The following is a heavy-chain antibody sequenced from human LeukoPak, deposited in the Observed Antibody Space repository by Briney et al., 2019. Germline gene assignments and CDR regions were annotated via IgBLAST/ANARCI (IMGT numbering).Heavy chain of an antibody. CDR3: ARAVLRDPDFWSGYLHTYFDY. J-gene: IGHJ4*02. V-gene: IGHV3-11*01. CDR1: GFTFSDYY. Sequence: GGSLRLSCAASGFTFSDYYMSWIRQAPGKGPEWVSYISSSGSTIYYADSVKGRFTISRDNAKNSLYLQMNSLRAEDTAVYYCARAVLRDPDFWSGYLHTYFDYWGQGTLVTVSS. CDR2: ISSSGSTI. D-gene: IGHD3-3*01.